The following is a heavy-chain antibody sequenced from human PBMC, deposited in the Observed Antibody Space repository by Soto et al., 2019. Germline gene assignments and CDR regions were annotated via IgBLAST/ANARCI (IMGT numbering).Heavy chain of an antibody. V-gene: IGHV3-33*01. Sequence: QVQLVESGGGVVQPGRSLRLSCAASGFTFSSYGMHWVRQAPGKGLEWVAVIWYDGSNKYYADSVKGRFTISRDNSKNTLYLQMTSLRAEDTAVYYCALDLNTAPYYYYYGMDVWGQGTTVTVPS. D-gene: IGHD4-17*01. CDR1: GFTFSSYG. J-gene: IGHJ6*02. CDR2: IWYDGSNK. CDR3: ALDLNTAPYYYYYGMDV.